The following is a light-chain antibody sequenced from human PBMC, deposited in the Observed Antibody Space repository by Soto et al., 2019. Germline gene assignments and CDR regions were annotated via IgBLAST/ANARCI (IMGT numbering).Light chain of an antibody. J-gene: IGKJ4*01. CDR3: QHYAASPLT. CDR2: GAS. V-gene: IGKV3-20*01. CDR1: QTVAKNY. Sequence: EIVLTQSPGTLSLSPGERATLSCRASQTVAKNYLACYQQKPGQTPRLLIHGASNRATGIPDRISGSGSGTDFTLIISRLEPEDFAVYYCQHYAASPLTFGGGTKVEIK.